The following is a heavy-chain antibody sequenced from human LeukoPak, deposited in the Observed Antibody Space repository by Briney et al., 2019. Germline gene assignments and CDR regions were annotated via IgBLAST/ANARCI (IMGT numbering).Heavy chain of an antibody. D-gene: IGHD3-22*01. J-gene: IGHJ4*02. CDR3: AKGYDSSGYSFGLTADY. Sequence: AGGSLRLSCTASGFTFSNYAMTWVRQAPGKGLECVSGISDSGSNRYYTYSVRGRFTISRDNSKNTLYLQMDSLRVEDTAVYYCAKGYDSSGYSFGLTADYWGQGTLVTVSS. V-gene: IGHV3-23*01. CDR2: ISDSGSNR. CDR1: GFTFSNYA.